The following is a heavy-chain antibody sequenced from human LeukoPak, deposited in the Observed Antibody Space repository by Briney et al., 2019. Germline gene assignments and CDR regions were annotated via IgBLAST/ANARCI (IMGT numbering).Heavy chain of an antibody. J-gene: IGHJ4*02. CDR2: VKSIRDGGTT. CDR3: TARVVTTNEF. V-gene: IGHV3-15*01. CDR1: GFNFNDAY. D-gene: IGHD2-21*02. Sequence: PGGSLRLSXLGFGFNFNDAYMNWVRQAPGKGLEWVGRVKSIRDGGTTDDTAPVKGRSTISRDDSKRTVYLQMNSLKTEDTAVYFCTARVVTTNEFWGQGTLVTVSS.